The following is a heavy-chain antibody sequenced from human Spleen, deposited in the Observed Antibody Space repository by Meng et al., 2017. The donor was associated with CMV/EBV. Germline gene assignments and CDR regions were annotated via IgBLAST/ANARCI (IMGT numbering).Heavy chain of an antibody. CDR2: IRYDEKTK. D-gene: IGHD3-3*01. V-gene: IGHV3-30*02. Sequence: GESLKISCAASGFNFRIYGMHWVRQLPGKGLEWVAFIRYDEKTKYYADSVKGRFTISRDNSKNTLYLQMNSLRAEDTAVYYCAKDGDITIFGVVIISFDYWGQGTLVTVSS. CDR1: GFNFRIYG. J-gene: IGHJ4*02. CDR3: AKDGDITIFGVVIISFDY.